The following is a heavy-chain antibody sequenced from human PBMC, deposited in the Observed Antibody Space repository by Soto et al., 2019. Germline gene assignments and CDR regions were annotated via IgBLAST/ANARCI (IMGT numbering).Heavy chain of an antibody. CDR3: ARGGPSSKWLDP. CDR1: GGSISSSY. V-gene: IGHV4-59*01. CDR2: VYYSGST. Sequence: PSETLSLTCTVSGGSISSSYWSWIRQPPGKGLEWIGYVYYSGSTNYNPSLKSRVTISIDTSKNQFSLKLSSVTAADTAVYYCARGGPSSKWLDPWGQGTLVTVPQ. J-gene: IGHJ5*02.